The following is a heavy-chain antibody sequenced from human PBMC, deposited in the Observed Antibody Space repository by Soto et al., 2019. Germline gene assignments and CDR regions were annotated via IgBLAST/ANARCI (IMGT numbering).Heavy chain of an antibody. Sequence: GGPLRLSCAASGFTFSNAWMSWVRQAPGKGLEWVGRIKSITDGGTTDYAAPEKGRFTISRDDSKNTLYLQMNSLKTEDTAVYYCTTGPPVGDKHLDYWGQGTLVTVSS. CDR3: TTGPPVGDKHLDY. CDR2: IKSITDGGTT. D-gene: IGHD2-21*02. CDR1: GFTFSNAW. V-gene: IGHV3-15*01. J-gene: IGHJ4*02.